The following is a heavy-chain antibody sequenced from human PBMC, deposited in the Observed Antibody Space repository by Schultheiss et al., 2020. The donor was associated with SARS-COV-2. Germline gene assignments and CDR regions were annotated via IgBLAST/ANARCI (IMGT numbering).Heavy chain of an antibody. J-gene: IGHJ4*02. D-gene: IGHD6-13*01. Sequence: SLKISCAASGFTFDDYAMHWVRQAPGKGLEWVSGISWNSGSIGYADSVKGRFTISRDNAKNSLYLQMNSLRAEDTALYYCAKVGYSSSWYGAVFDYWGQGTLVTVSS. V-gene: IGHV3-9*01. CDR1: GFTFDDYA. CDR2: ISWNSGSI. CDR3: AKVGYSSSWYGAVFDY.